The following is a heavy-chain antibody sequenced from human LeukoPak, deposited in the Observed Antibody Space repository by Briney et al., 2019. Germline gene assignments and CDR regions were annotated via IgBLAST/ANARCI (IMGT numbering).Heavy chain of an antibody. Sequence: GGSLRLSCAASGFTVSSNYMSWVRQAPGKGLEWVSVIYSGGSTYYADSVKGRFTISRDNSKNTLYLQMSSLRAEDTAVYYCVWQQLTPYWGQGTLVTVSS. V-gene: IGHV3-53*05. CDR1: GFTVSSNY. D-gene: IGHD6-13*01. CDR2: IYSGGST. CDR3: VWQQLTPY. J-gene: IGHJ4*02.